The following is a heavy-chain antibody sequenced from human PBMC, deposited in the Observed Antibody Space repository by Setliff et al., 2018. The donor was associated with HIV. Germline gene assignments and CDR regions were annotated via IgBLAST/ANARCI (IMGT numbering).Heavy chain of an antibody. Sequence: PSETLSLTCTVSGSFINSDYWGWIRQPPGKGLEWIGSIYHSATTYYNPSLWGRVTISIDTSKNQVSLKLNSMTAADTAVYYCARARLLGGSLSWGRGALVTVSS. D-gene: IGHD7-27*01. CDR3: ARARLLGGSLS. J-gene: IGHJ5*02. V-gene: IGHV4-38-2*02. CDR2: IYHSATT. CDR1: GSFINSDY.